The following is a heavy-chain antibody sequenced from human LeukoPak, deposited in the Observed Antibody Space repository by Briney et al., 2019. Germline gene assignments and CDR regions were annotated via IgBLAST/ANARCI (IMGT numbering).Heavy chain of an antibody. CDR3: ARAGEFIVVVPAATKGFDY. J-gene: IGHJ4*02. V-gene: IGHV1-8*03. D-gene: IGHD2-2*01. Sequence: ASVKVSCKASGYTLTSYDIYWVRQATGQGREWMGWMNPNSGNTGYAQKFQGRVTITRNTSISTAYMELSSLRSEDTAVYYCARAGEFIVVVPAATKGFDYWGQGTLVTVPS. CDR2: MNPNSGNT. CDR1: GYTLTSYD.